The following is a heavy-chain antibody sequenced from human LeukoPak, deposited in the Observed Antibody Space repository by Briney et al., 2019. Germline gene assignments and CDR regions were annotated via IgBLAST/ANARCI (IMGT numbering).Heavy chain of an antibody. J-gene: IGHJ4*02. CDR3: ARAGIAAAGDY. CDR1: GFTFSDYY. Sequence: GGSLRLSCAASGFTFSDYYMSWIRQAPGKGLEWVSYISSSGGTIYFADSVKDRFTISRDNAKNSLDLQMKSLRAEDTAMYYCARAGIAAAGDYWGQGTLVTVSS. CDR2: ISSSGGTI. D-gene: IGHD6-13*01. V-gene: IGHV3-11*01.